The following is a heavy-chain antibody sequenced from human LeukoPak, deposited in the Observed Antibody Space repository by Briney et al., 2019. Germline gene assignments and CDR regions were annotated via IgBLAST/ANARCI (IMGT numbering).Heavy chain of an antibody. CDR1: GGSISSHY. D-gene: IGHD5-12*01. CDR3: ARDKLIRGYSGYDAEMHWFDP. CDR2: IYYSGST. Sequence: SETLSLTCTVSGGSISSHYWSWIRQPPGKGLEWIGYIYYSGSTNYNPSLKSRVTISVDTSKNQFSLKLSSVTAADTAVYYCARDKLIRGYSGYDAEMHWFDPWGQGTLVTVSS. V-gene: IGHV4-59*11. J-gene: IGHJ5*02.